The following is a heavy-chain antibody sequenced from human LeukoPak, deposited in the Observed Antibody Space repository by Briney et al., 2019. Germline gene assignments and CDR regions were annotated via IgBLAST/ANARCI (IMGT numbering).Heavy chain of an antibody. CDR1: GGSISSYY. J-gene: IGHJ3*02. Sequence: QSSETLSLTCTVSGGSISSYYWSWIRQPPGKGLEWVSYISSSSSTIYYADSVKGRFTISRDNAKNSLYLQMNSLRAEDTAVYYCARFPNYDYVWGSYLGLWDAFDIWGQGTMVTVSS. D-gene: IGHD3-16*01. V-gene: IGHV3-48*01. CDR3: ARFPNYDYVWGSYLGLWDAFDI. CDR2: ISSSSSTI.